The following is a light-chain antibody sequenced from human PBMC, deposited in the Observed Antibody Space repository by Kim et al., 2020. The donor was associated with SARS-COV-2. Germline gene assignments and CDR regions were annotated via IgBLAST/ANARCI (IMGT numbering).Light chain of an antibody. CDR2: DAY. CDR1: QTVTSNH. V-gene: IGKV3D-20*01. CDR3: QQYAGSPIT. J-gene: IGKJ5*01. Sequence: EIVLTQSPATLSLSPGERATLSCGASQTVTSNHLAWYQQKPGLAPRLLISDAYTRAAGIPDRFSGSGTGTDFTLTINRLEPEDFAVYYCQQYAGSPITFGQGTRLEIK.